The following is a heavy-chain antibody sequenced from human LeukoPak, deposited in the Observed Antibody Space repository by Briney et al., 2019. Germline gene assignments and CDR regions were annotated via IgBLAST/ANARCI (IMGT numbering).Heavy chain of an antibody. CDR3: AKDERWRRSDFHGGFDY. CDR2: ISYDGSTK. J-gene: IGHJ4*02. V-gene: IGHV3-30*18. CDR1: GFTFSSYG. D-gene: IGHD2-21*02. Sequence: PGGSLRLSCAASGFTFSSYGIHWVRQAPGKGLEWVAFISYDGSTKYYADSVEGRFTISRDNSKNTLYVQMNSLRAEDTAVYYCAKDERWRRSDFHGGFDYWGQGALVTVPS.